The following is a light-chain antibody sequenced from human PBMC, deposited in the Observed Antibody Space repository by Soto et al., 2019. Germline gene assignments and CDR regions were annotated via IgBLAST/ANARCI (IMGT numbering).Light chain of an antibody. CDR3: SSYTTNSPLNV. V-gene: IGLV2-14*01. CDR2: EVS. CDR1: TSDVGGYNS. Sequence: QSALTQLASVSGSPGQSSTISCTGTTSDVGGYNSVFWYQQHPGKAPTLIFYEVSDRPSGLSNRFSGSKSGNTAALTISGLQAEDEADYYCSSYTTNSPLNVFGSGTKLTVL. J-gene: IGLJ1*01.